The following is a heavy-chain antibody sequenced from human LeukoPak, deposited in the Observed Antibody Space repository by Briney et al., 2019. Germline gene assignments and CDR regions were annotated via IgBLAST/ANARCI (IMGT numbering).Heavy chain of an antibody. J-gene: IGHJ4*02. CDR1: GFTFSDYY. V-gene: IGHV3-11*04. D-gene: IGHD5-24*01. CDR2: ISSSGSTI. Sequence: GGSLRLSCAASGFTFSDYYMSWIRQAPGKGLEWVSYISSSGSTIYYADSVKGRFTISRDNAKNSLYLQMNSLRAEDTAVYYCARPSPPGDGYNPCDYWGPGALVIVSS. CDR3: ARPSPPGDGYNPCDY.